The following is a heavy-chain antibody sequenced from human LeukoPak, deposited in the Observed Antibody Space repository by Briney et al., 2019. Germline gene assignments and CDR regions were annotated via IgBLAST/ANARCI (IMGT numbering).Heavy chain of an antibody. CDR1: GYSISSGYY. Sequence: SETLSLTCAVSGYSISSGYYWGRIRQPPGKGLEWIGSIYHSGSTYYNPSLKSRVTISVDTSKNQFSLKLSSVTAADTAVYYCARGGYYYDSSGYCSFDYWGQGTLVTVSS. CDR2: IYHSGST. J-gene: IGHJ4*02. V-gene: IGHV4-38-2*01. D-gene: IGHD3-22*01. CDR3: ARGGYYYDSSGYCSFDY.